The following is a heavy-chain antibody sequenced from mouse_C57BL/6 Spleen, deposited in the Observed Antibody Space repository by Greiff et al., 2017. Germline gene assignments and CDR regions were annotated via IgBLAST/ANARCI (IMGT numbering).Heavy chain of an antibody. V-gene: IGHV1-59*01. CDR1: GYTFTSYW. CDR2: IDPSDSYT. CDR3: ARGTYSNDGYAMDY. J-gene: IGHJ4*01. D-gene: IGHD2-12*01. Sequence: QVQLKQPGAELVRPGTSVKLSCKASGYTFTSYWMHWVKQRPGQGLEWIGVIDPSDSYTNYNQKFKGKATLTVDTSSSTAYMQLSSLTSEDSAVYYCARGTYSNDGYAMDYWGQGTSVTVSS.